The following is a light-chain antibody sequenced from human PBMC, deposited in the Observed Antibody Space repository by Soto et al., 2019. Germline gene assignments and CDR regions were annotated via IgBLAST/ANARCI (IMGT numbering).Light chain of an antibody. J-gene: IGLJ1*01. CDR3: QSYDSRRLTGSRG. V-gene: IGLV1-40*01. Sequence: QSVLTQPPSVSGAPGQRITISCTGSSSNIGAGFGVHWYQHLPGTAPKLLIYDNNNRPSGGPDRFSGSKSGTSASLAITGLQVEDEAEYSCQSYDSRRLTGSRGFGTGTKVTVL. CDR2: DNN. CDR1: SSNIGAGFG.